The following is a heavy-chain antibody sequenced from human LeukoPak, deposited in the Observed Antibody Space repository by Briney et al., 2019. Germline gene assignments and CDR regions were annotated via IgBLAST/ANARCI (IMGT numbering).Heavy chain of an antibody. J-gene: IGHJ4*02. CDR1: GFSFSTYG. Sequence: PGGSLRLSCAASGFSFSTYGMSWVRQAPGKGLEWVSAITSSGGSTYYADSVKGRFTISRDNSKHTMHLQMNSLRAEDTAVYYCAKDDLYGKFDYWGQGTLATVSS. V-gene: IGHV3-23*01. CDR2: ITSSGGST. D-gene: IGHD4-17*01. CDR3: AKDDLYGKFDY.